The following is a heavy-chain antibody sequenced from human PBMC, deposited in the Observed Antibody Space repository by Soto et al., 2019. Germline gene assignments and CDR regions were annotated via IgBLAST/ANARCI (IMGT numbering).Heavy chain of an antibody. CDR2: IYYSGST. J-gene: IGHJ4*02. V-gene: IGHV4-59*01. CDR3: ARDDYSYGYFDY. D-gene: IGHD5-18*01. Sequence: PSETLSLTCTVSGGSISSYYWSWIRQPPGKGLEWIGYIYYSGSTNYNPSLKSRVTISVDTSKNQFSLKLSSVTVADTAVYYCARDDYSYGYFDYWGQGTLVTVSS. CDR1: GGSISSYY.